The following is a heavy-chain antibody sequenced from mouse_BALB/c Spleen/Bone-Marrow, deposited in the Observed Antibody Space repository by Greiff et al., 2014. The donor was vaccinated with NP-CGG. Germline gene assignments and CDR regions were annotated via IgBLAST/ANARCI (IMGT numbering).Heavy chain of an antibody. CDR1: GYSITSYYS. Sequence: DVKLQESGPDLVKPSQSLSLTCTVTGYSITSYYSWHWIRQFPGNKLEWMGYIHYSGTTVYNPSLKSRISITRDTSNNQFFLQLNSVTTEDTATYYCARFAGTPYTMDYWGQGTSVTVSS. CDR2: IHYSGTT. CDR3: ARFAGTPYTMDY. V-gene: IGHV3-1*02. J-gene: IGHJ4*01. D-gene: IGHD4-1*01.